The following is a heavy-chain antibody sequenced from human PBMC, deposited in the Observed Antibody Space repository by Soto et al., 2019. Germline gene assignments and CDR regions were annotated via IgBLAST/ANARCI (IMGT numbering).Heavy chain of an antibody. CDR3: ARMGHCGGDCYGAEYFQH. D-gene: IGHD2-21*02. J-gene: IGHJ1*01. Sequence: SETLSLTCTVSGGSISSGGYYWSWIRQHPGKGLEWIGYIYYSGSTYYNPSLKSRVTISVDTSKNQFSLKLSSVTAADTAVYHCARMGHCGGDCYGAEYFQHWGQGTLVTVSS. CDR2: IYYSGST. CDR1: GGSISSGGYY. V-gene: IGHV4-31*03.